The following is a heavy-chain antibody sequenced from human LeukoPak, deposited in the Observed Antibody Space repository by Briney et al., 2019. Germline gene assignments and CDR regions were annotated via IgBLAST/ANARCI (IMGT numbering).Heavy chain of an antibody. J-gene: IGHJ5*02. CDR3: ARDGGYCSSTSCSPRFDP. V-gene: IGHV4-59*12. D-gene: IGHD2-2*01. CDR2: MYNSGST. Sequence: SETLSLTCTVSGGSISGSYWSWIRQPPGKGLEWIAYMYNSGSTNYNPSLKSRVTISIDTSKNQFSLKLSSVTAADTAVYYCARDGGYCSSTSCSPRFDPWGQGTLVTVSS. CDR1: GGSISGSY.